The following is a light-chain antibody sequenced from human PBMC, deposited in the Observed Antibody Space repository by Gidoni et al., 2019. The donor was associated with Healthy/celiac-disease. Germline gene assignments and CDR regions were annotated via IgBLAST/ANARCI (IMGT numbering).Light chain of an antibody. CDR1: KLGDKY. V-gene: IGLV3-1*01. J-gene: IGLJ2*01. CDR3: PAWDSSTVV. Sequence: SYELTQPPSGPASPGQTASLTCSGDKLGDKYACWYQQKPGQSTVLVIYQDSTRPSGIPERFSGSNSGNPATLTLSGTQAIDEADYYCPAWDSSTVVFGGGTKLTVL. CDR2: QDS.